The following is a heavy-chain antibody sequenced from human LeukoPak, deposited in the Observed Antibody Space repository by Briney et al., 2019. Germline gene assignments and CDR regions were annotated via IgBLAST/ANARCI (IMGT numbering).Heavy chain of an antibody. CDR2: INHSGST. CDR3: ARSRQASGLFNS. Sequence: SETLSLTCDVYSGSFGGYYWSWIRQPPGKGLEWIGEINHSGSTSYNPSLKSRFTISVDRPKNQFFLNVTSLTAADTAVYYCARSRQASGLFNSWGQGTLVVVSS. V-gene: IGHV4-34*10. CDR1: SGSFGGYY. J-gene: IGHJ5*01. D-gene: IGHD3-10*01.